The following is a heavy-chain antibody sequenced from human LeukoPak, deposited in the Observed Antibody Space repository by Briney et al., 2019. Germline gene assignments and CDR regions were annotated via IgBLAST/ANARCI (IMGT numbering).Heavy chain of an antibody. J-gene: IGHJ5*02. CDR3: ARAKAAAGSRLVWFDP. CDR1: GGSISNYY. Sequence: PSETLSLTCTVSGGSISNYYWTWIRQPADRGLEYIGRIFARGSTKYNPSLNPSLKSRVTMSTDTSENQVSLKLTSVTAADTAVYYCARAKAAAGSRLVWFDPWGQGTLVTVSS. V-gene: IGHV4-4*07. CDR2: IFARGST. D-gene: IGHD6-13*01.